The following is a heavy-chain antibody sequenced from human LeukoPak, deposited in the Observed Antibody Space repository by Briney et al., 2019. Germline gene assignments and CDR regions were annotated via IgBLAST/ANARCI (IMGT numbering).Heavy chain of an antibody. D-gene: IGHD6-13*01. CDR1: GFTFTSSA. Sequence: SVKVSCKASGFTFTSSAVQWVRQARGQRLEWIGWIVVGSGNTNYAQKFQGRVTMTRNTSISTAYMELSSLRSEDTAVYYCARGFSSSWVVYFDYWGQGTLVTVSS. CDR2: IVVGSGNT. J-gene: IGHJ4*02. CDR3: ARGFSSSWVVYFDY. V-gene: IGHV1-58*01.